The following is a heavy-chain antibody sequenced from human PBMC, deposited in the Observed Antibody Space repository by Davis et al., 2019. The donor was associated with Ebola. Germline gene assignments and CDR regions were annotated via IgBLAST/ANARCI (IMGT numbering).Heavy chain of an antibody. CDR3: TLLQEQL. CDR2: ISSSSSYI. V-gene: IGHV3-21*01. J-gene: IGHJ6*01. Sequence: GGSLRLSCAASGFTFSSYSMNWVRQAPGKGLEWVSSISSSSSYIYYADSVKGRFTISRDNAKNSLYLQMNSLQQGPIGLPPGTLLQEQLWG. D-gene: IGHD1/OR15-1a*01. CDR1: GFTFSSYS.